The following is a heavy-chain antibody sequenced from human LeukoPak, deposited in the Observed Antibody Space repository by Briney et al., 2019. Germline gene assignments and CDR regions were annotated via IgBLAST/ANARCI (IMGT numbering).Heavy chain of an antibody. CDR1: GFTFSNYA. D-gene: IGHD1-26*01. CDR3: AKGTSLPTTGPYYYGMDV. V-gene: IGHV3-23*01. Sequence: PEGSLRLSCAASGFTFSNYAMSWVRQAPGKELEWVSAISGSGGSTYYADSVKGRFTISRDNSKNTLYLQMNSLRAEDTAVYYCAKGTSLPTTGPYYYGMDVWGQGTTVTVSS. CDR2: ISGSGGST. J-gene: IGHJ6*02.